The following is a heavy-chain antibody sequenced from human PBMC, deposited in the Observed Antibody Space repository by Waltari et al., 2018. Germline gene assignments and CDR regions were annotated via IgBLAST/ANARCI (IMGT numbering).Heavy chain of an antibody. CDR1: GGSFSGYC. CDR2: INHSGST. Sequence: QVQLQQWGAGLLKPSETLSFTCAVYGGSFSGYCWSWIRQPPGKGLEWIGEINHSGSTNYNPSLKSRVTISVDTSKNQFSLKLSSVTAADTAVYYCARIPCSSTSCYWGGFDYWGQGTLVTVSS. D-gene: IGHD2-2*01. J-gene: IGHJ4*02. V-gene: IGHV4-34*01. CDR3: ARIPCSSTSCYWGGFDY.